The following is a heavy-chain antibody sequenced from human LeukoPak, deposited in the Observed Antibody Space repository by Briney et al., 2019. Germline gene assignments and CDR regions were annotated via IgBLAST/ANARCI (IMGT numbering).Heavy chain of an antibody. V-gene: IGHV3-30*04. Sequence: GGSLRLSCAASGFTFSTHAMHWVRQAPGKGLEWVAVISYDGRNEFYADSVKGRFTISRDNSKNTLYLQMNSLRAEDTAVYYCARSAGDPHAFDIWGQGTMVTVSS. CDR1: GFTFSTHA. D-gene: IGHD4-17*01. CDR2: ISYDGRNE. J-gene: IGHJ3*02. CDR3: ARSAGDPHAFDI.